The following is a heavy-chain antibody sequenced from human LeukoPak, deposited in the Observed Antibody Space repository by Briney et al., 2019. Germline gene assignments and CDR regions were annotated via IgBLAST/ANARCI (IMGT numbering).Heavy chain of an antibody. Sequence: GGSLRLSCAASGFTLSSYAMSWVRQAPGKGLEWVSSISASGGSTNYADSVKGRFTISRDNSKNTLYLQMNSLRAEDTAVYYCAKGRPAATLMGFDAFDIWGQGTMVTVSS. CDR3: AKGRPAATLMGFDAFDI. CDR1: GFTLSSYA. D-gene: IGHD2-2*01. CDR2: ISASGGST. V-gene: IGHV3-23*01. J-gene: IGHJ3*02.